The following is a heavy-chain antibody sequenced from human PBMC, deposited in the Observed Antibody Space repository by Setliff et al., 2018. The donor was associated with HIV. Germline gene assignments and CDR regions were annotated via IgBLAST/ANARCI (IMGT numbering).Heavy chain of an antibody. CDR2: IIPSYGTA. Sequence: SVKVSCKASGGSFSNYAINWVRQAPGRGLEWMGGIIPSYGTANYAQNFQGRVTMTRDTSTNTVYMDLSSLKSEDTAVYYCVREARGGYFDYWGQGTLVTVSS. CDR3: VREARGGYFDY. J-gene: IGHJ4*02. D-gene: IGHD2-15*01. CDR1: GGSFSNYA. V-gene: IGHV1-69*05.